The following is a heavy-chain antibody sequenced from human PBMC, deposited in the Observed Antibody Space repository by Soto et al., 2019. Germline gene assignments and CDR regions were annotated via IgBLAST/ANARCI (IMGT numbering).Heavy chain of an antibody. J-gene: IGHJ4*02. CDR3: ARDREGAGWELLNYFDY. CDR1: GDSVSSNSAA. D-gene: IGHD1-26*01. V-gene: IGHV6-1*01. CDR2: TYYRSKWYN. Sequence: QSQTLSLTCAISGDSVSSNSAAWNWIRQSPSRGLEWLGRTYYRSKWYNDYAVSVKSRITINPDTSKNQFSLQLNSVTPEDTAVYYCARDREGAGWELLNYFDYWGQGTLVTVSS.